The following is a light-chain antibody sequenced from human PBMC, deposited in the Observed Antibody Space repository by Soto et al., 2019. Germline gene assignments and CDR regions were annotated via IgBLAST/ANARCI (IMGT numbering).Light chain of an antibody. J-gene: IGLJ2*01. CDR2: DDN. CDR3: QVWDSSSDRPV. V-gene: IGLV3-21*02. CDR1: NVGSNI. Sequence: SYELTQSPSVSVAPGQTARVTCGGINVGSNIAHWYQQRPGQAPILVVYDDNNRPSGIPERFSGSKSGKTATLTISRVEAGDEADYYCQVWDSSSDRPVFGGGTKLTVL.